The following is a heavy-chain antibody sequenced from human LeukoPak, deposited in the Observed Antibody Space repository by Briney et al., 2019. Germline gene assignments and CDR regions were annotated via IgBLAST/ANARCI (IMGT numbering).Heavy chain of an antibody. D-gene: IGHD1-26*01. V-gene: IGHV5-51*01. J-gene: IGHJ1*01. CDR1: GYSFTNYW. Sequence: PGESLQISCKGSGYSFTNYWIGWVRQMPGKGLEWMGIIYPGDSDTTYNPSFQGQVTISADKSISTAYLQWSSLKASDTAMYYCARRVHRVGSYSSHADHWGQGTLVTVSS. CDR3: ARRVHRVGSYSSHADH. CDR2: IYPGDSDT.